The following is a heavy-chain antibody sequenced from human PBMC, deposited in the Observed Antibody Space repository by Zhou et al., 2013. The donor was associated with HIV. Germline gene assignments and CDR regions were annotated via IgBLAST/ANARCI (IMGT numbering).Heavy chain of an antibody. CDR1: GGTFSSYA. CDR2: IIPILGIA. CDR3: ASSGYSGYDLGADAFDI. Sequence: QVQLVQSGAEVKKPGSSVKVSCKASGGTFSSYAISWVRQAPGQGLEWMGRIIPILGIANYAQKFQGRVTITADKSTSTAYMELSSLRSEDTAVYYCASSGYSGYDLGADAFDIWGQGTMVTVSS. D-gene: IGHD5-12*01. J-gene: IGHJ3*02. V-gene: IGHV1-69*04.